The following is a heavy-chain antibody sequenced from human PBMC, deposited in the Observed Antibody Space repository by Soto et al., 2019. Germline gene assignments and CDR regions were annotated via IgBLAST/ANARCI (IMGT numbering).Heavy chain of an antibody. D-gene: IGHD3-3*01. Sequence: GGSLRLSCEASGFKFSDAWLCWVRQAPGKGPEWVGRIKSIGSGGTRDYAQSVKGRFSISRDDLQNTLFLQMKSLRKEDTAVYCFCWSHTINYYFDLWGQGTLVTVSS. CDR3: CWSHTINYYFDL. V-gene: IGHV3-15*01. CDR1: GFKFSDAW. J-gene: IGHJ4*02. CDR2: IKSIGSGGTR.